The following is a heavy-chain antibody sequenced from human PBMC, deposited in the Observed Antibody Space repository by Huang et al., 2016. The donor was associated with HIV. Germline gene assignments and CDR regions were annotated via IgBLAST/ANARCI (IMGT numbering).Heavy chain of an antibody. CDR2: IKHSGST. CDR3: ARERMMSWLDDHDAFDI. J-gene: IGHJ3*02. V-gene: IGHV4-34*01. D-gene: IGHD1-1*01. CDR1: GGSFSGSY. Sequence: QVQLQQWGAGLLKPSETLSLTCAVYGGSFSGSYWSWIRQSPGKGLGWIGEIKHSGSTNYNPALKRRLTRSVDTAKNQFSLKLSSGTAADTAVYYCARERMMSWLDDHDAFDIWGQGTMVTVSS.